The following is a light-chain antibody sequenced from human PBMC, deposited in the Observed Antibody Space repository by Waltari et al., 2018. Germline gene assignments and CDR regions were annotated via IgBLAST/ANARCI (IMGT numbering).Light chain of an antibody. Sequence: ELVLTQSPGTLPLSPGERATLSCRASESVGRYIDWYHQRPGQALRLLFYAASTRATGIPDRFSGSGFGTDFSLTIDRLEPEDFGVYFCQNHERLPATFGQGTRVEIK. CDR1: ESVGRY. CDR2: AAS. CDR3: QNHERLPAT. V-gene: IGKV3-20*01. J-gene: IGKJ1*01.